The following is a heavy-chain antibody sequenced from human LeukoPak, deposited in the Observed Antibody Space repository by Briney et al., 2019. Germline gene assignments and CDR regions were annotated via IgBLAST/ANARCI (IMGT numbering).Heavy chain of an antibody. V-gene: IGHV3-9*01. J-gene: IGHJ4*02. D-gene: IGHD3-16*02. CDR2: ISWNSGSI. Sequence: PGRSLRLSCAASGFTFDDYAMHWVRQAPGKGLEWVSGISWNSGSIGYADSVKGRFTISRDNAKNSLYLQMNSLRAEDTALYYCAKDIRARLRLGELSLWGQGTLVTVSS. CDR1: GFTFDDYA. CDR3: AKDIRARLRLGELSL.